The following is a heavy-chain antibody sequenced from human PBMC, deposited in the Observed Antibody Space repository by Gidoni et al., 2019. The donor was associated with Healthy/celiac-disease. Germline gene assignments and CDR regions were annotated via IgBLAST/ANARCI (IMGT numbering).Heavy chain of an antibody. CDR2: ISWNSGSI. CDR3: AKGAMEFEDGMDV. CDR1: GFTFDDYA. V-gene: IGHV3-9*01. Sequence: EVQLVESGGGLVQPGRSLRLSCAASGFTFDDYAMHWVRQAPGKGLEWVSGISWNSGSIGYADSVKGRFTISRDNAKNSLYLQMNSLRAEDTALYYCAKGAMEFEDGMDVWGQGTTVTVSS. D-gene: IGHD5-18*01. J-gene: IGHJ6*02.